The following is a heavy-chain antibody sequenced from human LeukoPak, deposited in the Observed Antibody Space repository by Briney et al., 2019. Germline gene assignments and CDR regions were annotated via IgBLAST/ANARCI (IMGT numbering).Heavy chain of an antibody. Sequence: SSVKVSCKASGGTFSSYAISWVRQAPGQGLEWMGRIIPIFGTANYAQKFQGRVTITTDEFTSTAYMELSSLRSEDTAVYYCAREGDILTGYSPWGQGTLVTVSS. CDR2: IIPIFGTA. V-gene: IGHV1-69*05. J-gene: IGHJ5*02. D-gene: IGHD3-9*01. CDR3: AREGDILTGYSP. CDR1: GGTFSSYA.